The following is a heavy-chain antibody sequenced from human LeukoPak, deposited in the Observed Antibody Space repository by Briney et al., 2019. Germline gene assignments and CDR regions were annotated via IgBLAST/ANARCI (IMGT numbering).Heavy chain of an antibody. CDR1: GYIFTTYA. Sequence: ASVKVSCKASGYIFTTYAISWVRQAPGQGLEWMGWISVYNGDTNYAQNPQGRVTMTTDTSTSTAYMELRSLRSDDTAVYYCARDGLGTAVDYWGQGTLVSVSS. D-gene: IGHD6-13*01. V-gene: IGHV1-18*01. CDR3: ARDGLGTAVDY. CDR2: ISVYNGDT. J-gene: IGHJ4*02.